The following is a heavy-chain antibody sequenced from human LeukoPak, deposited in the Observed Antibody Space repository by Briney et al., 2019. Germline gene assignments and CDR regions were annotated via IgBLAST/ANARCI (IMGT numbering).Heavy chain of an antibody. J-gene: IGHJ4*02. CDR2: ISGSGGST. CDR1: GFTFSSYA. V-gene: IGHV3-23*01. D-gene: IGHD2-21*02. CDR3: AKEGLKHIVVVTATHDY. Sequence: GSLRPSWAASGFTFSSYAMSWVRQAPGKGLEWVSAISGSGGSTYYADSVKGRFTISRDNSKDTLYLQMNSLRAEDTAVYYCAKEGLKHIVVVTATHDYWGQGTLVTVSS.